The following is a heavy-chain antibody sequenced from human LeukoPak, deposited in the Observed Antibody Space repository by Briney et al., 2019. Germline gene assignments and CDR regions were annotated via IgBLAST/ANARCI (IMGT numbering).Heavy chain of an antibody. CDR1: GFTFSSYE. CDR2: ISTGGSTI. CDR3: TRLYHYYYYMDV. Sequence: GGSLRLSCAASGFTFSSYEMSWVRQAPGKGLEWVSYISTGGSTIHYTDSVKGRFTISRDNAKNSLYLQMNSLRAEDTAVYYCTRLYHYYYYMDVWGEGTTVTISS. J-gene: IGHJ6*03. V-gene: IGHV3-48*03.